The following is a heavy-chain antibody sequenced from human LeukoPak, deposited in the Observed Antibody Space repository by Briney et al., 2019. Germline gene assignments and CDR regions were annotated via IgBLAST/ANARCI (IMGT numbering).Heavy chain of an antibody. CDR1: GGSISSYY. Sequence: SETLSLTCTVSGGSISSYYWSWIRQPPGKGLEWIGCIYYSGSTNYNPSLKSRVTISVDTSKNQFSLKLSSVTAADTAVYYCSSGGVGNRLGYWGQGTLATVSS. CDR2: IYYSGST. V-gene: IGHV4-59*01. CDR3: SSGGVGNRLGY. J-gene: IGHJ4*02. D-gene: IGHD1-26*01.